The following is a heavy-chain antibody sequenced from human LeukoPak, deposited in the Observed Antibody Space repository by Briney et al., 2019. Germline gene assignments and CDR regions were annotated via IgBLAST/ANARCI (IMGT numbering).Heavy chain of an antibody. CDR2: INHSGST. J-gene: IGHJ4*02. CDR3: ARQDYYGSGSYFYDY. D-gene: IGHD3-10*01. V-gene: IGHV4-34*01. Sequence: KSSETLSLTCAVYGGSFSGYYWSWIRQPPGKGLEWIGEINHSGSTNYNPSLKSRVAISVDTSKNQFSLKLSSVTAADTAVYYCARQDYYGSGSYFYDYWGQGTLVTVSS. CDR1: GGSFSGYY.